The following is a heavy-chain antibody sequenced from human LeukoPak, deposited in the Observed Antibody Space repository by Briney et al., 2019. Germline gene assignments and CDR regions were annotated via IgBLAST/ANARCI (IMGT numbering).Heavy chain of an antibody. V-gene: IGHV1-18*01. Sequence: ASVKVSCKASGYTFTSYGISWVRQAPGQGLEWMGWISAYNGNTNYAQKLQGRVAMTTDTSTSTAYMELRSLRSDDTAVYYCARETLPPLWFGELFHGFPFDYYYYMDVWGKGTTVTVSS. J-gene: IGHJ6*03. CDR1: GYTFTSYG. CDR2: ISAYNGNT. CDR3: ARETLPPLWFGELFHGFPFDYYYYMDV. D-gene: IGHD3-10*01.